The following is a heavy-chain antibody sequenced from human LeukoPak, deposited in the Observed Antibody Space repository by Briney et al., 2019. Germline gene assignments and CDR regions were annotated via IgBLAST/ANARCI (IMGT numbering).Heavy chain of an antibody. CDR3: AKDFFQSSGGDCGADCPHLNNWFDS. D-gene: IGHD2-21*02. CDR2: ISYDGSHK. Sequence: GGSLRLSCAASGFTFSSYGMHWVRQAPGKGPEWMAVISYDGSHKFYTDSVKGRFTISRDNSKNTLYLQMNSLRAEDTALYSCAKDFFQSSGGDCGADCPHLNNWFDSWGQGTLVTVSS. V-gene: IGHV3-30*18. J-gene: IGHJ5*01. CDR1: GFTFSSYG.